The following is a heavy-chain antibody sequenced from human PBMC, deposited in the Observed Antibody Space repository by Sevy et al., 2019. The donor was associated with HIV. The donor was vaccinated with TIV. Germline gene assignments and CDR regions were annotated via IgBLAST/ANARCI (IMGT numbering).Heavy chain of an antibody. V-gene: IGHV4-34*01. CDR2: INYIGTT. Sequence: SETLSLTCAVYDGSLSGYYWSWIRQSPGKGLEWIGQINYIGTTNSTPSLSSRLTISVDTSKNQFSLRLRTVTAAETAIYYCARDPYDCGGDCYVSGVFDIWGQGTLVTVSS. J-gene: IGHJ3*02. CDR3: ARDPYDCGGDCYVSGVFDI. CDR1: DGSLSGYY. D-gene: IGHD2-21*01.